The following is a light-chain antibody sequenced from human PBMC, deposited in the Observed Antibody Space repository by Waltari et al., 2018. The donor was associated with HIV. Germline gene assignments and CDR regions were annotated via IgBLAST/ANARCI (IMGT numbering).Light chain of an antibody. Sequence: SYELSQPPSVSVSPGQTATITCSGHTLGDKYASWYQQRPGQSPVLVIYQDKKRPSGIPDRFSGSNSGNTATLTISGTQPMDEADYYCQAWDSSIVVFGGGTKLTVL. J-gene: IGLJ2*01. CDR1: TLGDKY. CDR2: QDK. V-gene: IGLV3-1*01. CDR3: QAWDSSIVV.